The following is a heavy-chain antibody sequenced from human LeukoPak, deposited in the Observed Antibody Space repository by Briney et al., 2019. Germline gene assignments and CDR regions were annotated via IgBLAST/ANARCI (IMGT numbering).Heavy chain of an antibody. CDR2: ISGSGGST. Sequence: GGSLRLSCAASGFTFSSCAMTWVRQAPGKGLQWVSAISGSGGSTYYADSVKGRFTISRDNSKNTLYLQMNSLRAEDTAVYYCAKDLSVRGVIRNFDYWDQGTPVTVSS. D-gene: IGHD3-10*01. J-gene: IGHJ4*02. CDR1: GFTFSSCA. CDR3: AKDLSVRGVIRNFDY. V-gene: IGHV3-23*01.